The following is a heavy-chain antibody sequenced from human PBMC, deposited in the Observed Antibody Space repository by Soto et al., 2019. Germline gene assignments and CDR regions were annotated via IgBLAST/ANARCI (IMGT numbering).Heavy chain of an antibody. CDR3: AKPRSPHGGNQHFDY. J-gene: IGHJ4*02. Sequence: GGSLRLSCTASGFTFSNYGMHWVRQVPGKGLEWVTFVSYDGTNKYYADSVKGRFTVSRDNSRNTLYLQMDSLRIEDTGLYYCAKPRSPHGGNQHFDYWGQGTLVTVSS. CDR2: VSYDGTNK. V-gene: IGHV3-30*02. CDR1: GFTFSNYG. D-gene: IGHD2-15*01.